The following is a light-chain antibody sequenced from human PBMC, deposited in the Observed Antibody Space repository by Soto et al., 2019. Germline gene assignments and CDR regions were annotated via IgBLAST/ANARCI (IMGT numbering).Light chain of an antibody. J-gene: IGKJ2*01. CDR2: GAS. CDR1: QSVSSSY. CDR3: QLYDSSSYT. V-gene: IGKV3-20*01. Sequence: EIVLTQSPGTLSLSPGERATLSCRASQSVSSSYLAWYQQKPGQAPRLLIYGASRRATDIPDRFSGSGSGTDFTFTISRLEPEDFAVYFCQLYDSSSYTFGQGTKVDIK.